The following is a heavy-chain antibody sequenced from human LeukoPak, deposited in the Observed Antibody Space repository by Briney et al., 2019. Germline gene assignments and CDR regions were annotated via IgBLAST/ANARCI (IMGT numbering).Heavy chain of an antibody. CDR3: AIDYMTGTGNAGGY. Sequence: SETLSLTCAVYGGSFSAYYWSWIRQSPGKGLEWIGEINHSGTTVYNPSLKRRVTLSVDTSKKQFSLKLNSVTAADTAVYYCAIDYMTGTGNAGGYWGQGTLVTVSS. V-gene: IGHV4-34*01. CDR2: INHSGTT. J-gene: IGHJ4*02. CDR1: GGSFSAYY. D-gene: IGHD3/OR15-3a*01.